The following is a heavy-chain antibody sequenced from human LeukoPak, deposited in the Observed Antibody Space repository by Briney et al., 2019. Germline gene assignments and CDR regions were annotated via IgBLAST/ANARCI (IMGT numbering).Heavy chain of an antibody. CDR3: ARHGREGYYYFDY. CDR1: GYSFTSYW. Sequence: GESPKISCKGSGYSFTSYWIGWVRQMPGKGLEWMGIIYPGDSDTRYSPSFQGQVTISADKSISTAYLQWSSLKASDAAMYYCARHGREGYYYFDYWGQGTLVTVSS. CDR2: IYPGDSDT. D-gene: IGHD6-13*01. J-gene: IGHJ4*02. V-gene: IGHV5-51*01.